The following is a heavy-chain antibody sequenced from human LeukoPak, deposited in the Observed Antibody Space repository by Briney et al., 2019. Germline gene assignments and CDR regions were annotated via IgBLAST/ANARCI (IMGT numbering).Heavy chain of an antibody. J-gene: IGHJ4*02. CDR1: GFTFSSHG. V-gene: IGHV3-33*01. Sequence: PGGSLRLSCAASGFTFSSHGIHWVRQAPGKGLEWVAFIWYDGINKYYADSVKGRFTISRDNSKNTLYLQMNSLRAEDTAVYFCARATGYDATFDYWGQGTLVTVSS. CDR2: IWYDGINK. CDR3: ARATGYDATFDY. D-gene: IGHD6-13*01.